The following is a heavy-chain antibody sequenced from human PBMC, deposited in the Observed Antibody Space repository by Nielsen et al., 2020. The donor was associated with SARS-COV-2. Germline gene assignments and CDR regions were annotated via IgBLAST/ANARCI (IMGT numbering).Heavy chain of an antibody. D-gene: IGHD1-20*01. CDR1: GLTVSRNY. Sequence: GESLKTSCAASGLTVSRNYMTWVRQAPGEGLELVSVIYTDGDTYYADSVQGRFTISRDNSKNTLYLQMNTLRAEDTAVYYCARDSNWKFDYWGQGTLVTVSS. CDR2: IYTDGDT. V-gene: IGHV3-66*01. CDR3: ARDSNWKFDY. J-gene: IGHJ4*02.